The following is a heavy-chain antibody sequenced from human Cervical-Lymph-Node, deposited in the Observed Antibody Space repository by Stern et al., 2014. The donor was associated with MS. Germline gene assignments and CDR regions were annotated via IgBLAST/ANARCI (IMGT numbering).Heavy chain of an antibody. CDR3: AHRTAGPFDY. Sequence: QVTLRESGPALVKPTQTLTLTCTFSGFSLSTSGLGVGWIRQPPREALEWLAYIYWDDQKRYSPSLKSRLTITKDTSKNQVVLTLTNVDPVDTATYYCAHRTAGPFDYWGQGTLVTVSS. J-gene: IGHJ4*02. CDR2: IYWDDQK. CDR1: GFSLSTSGLG. V-gene: IGHV2-5*02.